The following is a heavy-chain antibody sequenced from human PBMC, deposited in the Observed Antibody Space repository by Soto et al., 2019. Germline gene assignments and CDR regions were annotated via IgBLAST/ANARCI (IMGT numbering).Heavy chain of an antibody. CDR1: GFTFSTYA. D-gene: IGHD3-10*01. V-gene: IGHV3-23*01. Sequence: LRLSCAASGFTFSTYAMRWVRQAPGKGLEWVSSFSGPGGGPYYADSVKGRFTISRDDSKNTLYLQMNSLRAEDTAVYYCAREQYSMVRGVIPYWGQGTLVTVSS. J-gene: IGHJ4*02. CDR3: AREQYSMVRGVIPY. CDR2: FSGPGGGP.